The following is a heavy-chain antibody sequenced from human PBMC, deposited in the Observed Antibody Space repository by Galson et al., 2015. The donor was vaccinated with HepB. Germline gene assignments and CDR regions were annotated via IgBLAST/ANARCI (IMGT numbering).Heavy chain of an antibody. CDR2: ISSDSDYI. V-gene: IGHV3-21*01. Sequence: SLRLSCAASGFTFSTYSMTWARQAPGKGLEWVSFISSDSDYIYDADSVKGRFTISRDNAKNSLYLQMNSLRAEDTAVYYCAKSQGVGAYRPFDYWGQGSLVTVSS. CDR3: AKSQGVGAYRPFDY. J-gene: IGHJ4*02. D-gene: IGHD3-16*01. CDR1: GFTFSTYS.